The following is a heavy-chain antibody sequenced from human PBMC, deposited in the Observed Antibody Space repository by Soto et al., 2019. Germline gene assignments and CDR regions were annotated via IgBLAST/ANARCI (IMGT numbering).Heavy chain of an antibody. J-gene: IGHJ4*02. CDR3: VRSKGGYSYGTPFDY. CDR1: GFTFSNYW. CDR2: IDSDGNSGNI. Sequence: PGGSLRLSCAASGFTFSNYWMHWVRQVPGQGLLWVSHIDSDGNSGNIGYADSVKGRFTTSRDNAENSLYLQMNSLRPEDTALYYCVRSKGGYSYGTPFDYWGQGTLVTVSS. D-gene: IGHD5-18*01. V-gene: IGHV3-74*01.